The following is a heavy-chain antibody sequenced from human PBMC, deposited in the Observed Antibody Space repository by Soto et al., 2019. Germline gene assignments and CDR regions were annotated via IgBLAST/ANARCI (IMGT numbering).Heavy chain of an antibody. Sequence: ASETLSLTCTVSGGSISSYYWSWIRQPPGKGLEWIGYIYYSGSTNYNPSLKSRVTISVDTSKNQFSLKLSSVTAVDTAVYYCARDANNWFDPWGQGTLVTVSS. CDR2: IYYSGST. CDR1: GGSISSYY. V-gene: IGHV4-59*01. J-gene: IGHJ5*02. CDR3: ARDANNWFDP.